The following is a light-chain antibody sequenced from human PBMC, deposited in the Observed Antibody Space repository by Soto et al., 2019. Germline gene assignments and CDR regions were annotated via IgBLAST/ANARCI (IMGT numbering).Light chain of an antibody. Sequence: QAVVTQEPSISVSPGGTVTLTCGLTSGSVSITSCPSWFQQTPGQAPRTLIYSTNTRSSGVSDRFSGSILGGKAALTIAGAQAADESDYYCALYLGGGITVFGGGTKLTVL. CDR2: STN. J-gene: IGLJ3*02. CDR3: ALYLGGGITV. CDR1: SGSVSITSC. V-gene: IGLV8-61*01.